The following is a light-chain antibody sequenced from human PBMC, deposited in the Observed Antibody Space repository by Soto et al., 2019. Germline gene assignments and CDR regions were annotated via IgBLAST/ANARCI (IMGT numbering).Light chain of an antibody. Sequence: EIVLTQSPATLSLSPGERATLSCRASQSVSSYLAWYQQKPGQAPRLLIYDASNRATGIPARFSGSGSGTDFTLTISSLEPEVFAVYYCQQRSNWPPKLTFGGGTKVEIK. CDR1: QSVSSY. CDR2: DAS. CDR3: QQRSNWPPKLT. J-gene: IGKJ4*01. V-gene: IGKV3-11*01.